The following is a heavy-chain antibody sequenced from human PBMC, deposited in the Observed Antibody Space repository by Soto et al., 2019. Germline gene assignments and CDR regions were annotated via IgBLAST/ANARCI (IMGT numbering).Heavy chain of an antibody. J-gene: IGHJ4*02. V-gene: IGHV4-59*08. CDR1: GGSISSYY. D-gene: IGHD3-16*01. Sequence: SETLSLTCTVSGGSISSYYWSWIRQPPGKGLEWIGYIYYSGSTNYNPSLKSRVTISVDTSKNQFSLKLSSVTVADTAVYYCASSANLLDDPLAYWGQGTLVTVSS. CDR2: IYYSGST. CDR3: ASSANLLDDPLAY.